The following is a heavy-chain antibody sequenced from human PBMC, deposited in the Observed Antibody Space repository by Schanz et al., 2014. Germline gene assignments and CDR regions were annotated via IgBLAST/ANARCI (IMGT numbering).Heavy chain of an antibody. CDR1: GGTFSTYP. CDR3: GRGFSRSYIDF. Sequence: QLQLVQSGAEVKKPGSSMKVSCKASGGTFSTYPINWLRQAPGQGLEWMGRIIPIHGIVNYAQRFQDRVRITADKSTSTAYMELSSLRSDDTAVYYCGRGFSRSYIDFWGQGTLITVSS. J-gene: IGHJ4*02. D-gene: IGHD3-10*01. V-gene: IGHV1-69*02. CDR2: IIPIHGIV.